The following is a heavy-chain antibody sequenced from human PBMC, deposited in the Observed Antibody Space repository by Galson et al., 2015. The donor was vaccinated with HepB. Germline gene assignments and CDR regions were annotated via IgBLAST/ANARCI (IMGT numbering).Heavy chain of an antibody. CDR2: IIPIFGTA. J-gene: IGHJ3*02. Sequence: SVKVSCKASGGTFSSYAISWVRQAPGQGLEWMGGIIPIFGTANYAQKFQGRVTITADESTSTAYMELSSLRSEDTAVYYCARDRAGGYYDSSGYYYVGAFDIWGQGTMVTVSS. V-gene: IGHV1-69*13. CDR3: ARDRAGGYYDSSGYYYVGAFDI. D-gene: IGHD3-22*01. CDR1: GGTFSSYA.